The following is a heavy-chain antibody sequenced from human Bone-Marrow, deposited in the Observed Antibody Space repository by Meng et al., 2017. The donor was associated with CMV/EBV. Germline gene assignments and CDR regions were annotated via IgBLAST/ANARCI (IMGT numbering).Heavy chain of an antibody. Sequence: GGSLRLSCVASGFSLDDYAMHWVRQAPGKGLEWVSGISWDSSDIGYADFVKGRFTIARDNAKNSLYLQMNSLGTEDTALYYCARYGDPFDLWGQGTLVTASS. J-gene: IGHJ4*02. CDR2: ISWDSSDI. V-gene: IGHV3-9*01. CDR1: GFSLDDYA. CDR3: ARYGDPFDL. D-gene: IGHD2-21*02.